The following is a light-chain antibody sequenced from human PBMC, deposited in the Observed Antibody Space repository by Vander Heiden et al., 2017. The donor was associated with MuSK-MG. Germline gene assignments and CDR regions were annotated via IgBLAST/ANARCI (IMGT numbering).Light chain of an antibody. CDR2: RNL. J-gene: IGLJ2*01. Sequence: HAGLTQPPSLAKGLRQTATLTCTGNSYNVGNLVASLLQQHQGHHPKLLFYRNLDRPSGISPRFSASRSGNNASLPTTGLQAEDEDDDYCSSWGSSIRLVVFGGGTKLTVL. CDR1: SYNVGNLV. CDR3: SSWGSSIRLVV. V-gene: IGLV10-54*04.